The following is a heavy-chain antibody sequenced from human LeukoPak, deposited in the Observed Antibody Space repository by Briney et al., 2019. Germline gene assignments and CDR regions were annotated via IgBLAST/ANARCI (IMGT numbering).Heavy chain of an antibody. J-gene: IGHJ5*02. CDR3: ARHVIYGGNTGMRT. D-gene: IGHD4-23*01. CDR2: ILPGDSDT. Sequence: GESLKISCKGSGHNFINYWIAWVRQTPGKGLEWMGIILPGDSDTRYSPSFQGQVTISADKSISTAYLQWSSLKASDTAMYYCARHVIYGGNTGMRTWGQGTLVTVSS. V-gene: IGHV5-51*01. CDR1: GHNFINYW.